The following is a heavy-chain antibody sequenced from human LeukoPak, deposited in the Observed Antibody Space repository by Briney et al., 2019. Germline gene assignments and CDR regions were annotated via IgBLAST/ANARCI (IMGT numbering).Heavy chain of an antibody. J-gene: IGHJ4*02. CDR2: ISGSGGST. D-gene: IGHD3-22*01. CDR1: GFTFSSYA. V-gene: IGHV3-23*01. Sequence: GGSLRLSCAASGFTFSSYAMSWVRQAPGKGLEWVSAISGSGGSTYYADSVKGRFTISRDNSKSTLYLQMNSLRAEDTAIYSCARSYDSSGYYSFDYWGQGTLVTVSS. CDR3: ARSYDSSGYYSFDY.